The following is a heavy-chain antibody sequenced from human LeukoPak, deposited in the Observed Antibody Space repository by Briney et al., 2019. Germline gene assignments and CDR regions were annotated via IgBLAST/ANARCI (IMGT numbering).Heavy chain of an antibody. CDR3: ARGEEYYDSSGYQRHFQH. CDR2: IYHSGST. Sequence: SETLSLTCTVSGGSTSSGGYSWSWIRQPPGKGLEWIGYIYHSGSTYYNPSLKSRVTISVDRSKNQFSLKLSSVTAADTAVYYCARGEEYYDSSGYQRHFQHWGQGTLVTVSS. V-gene: IGHV4-30-2*01. CDR1: GGSTSSGGYS. J-gene: IGHJ1*01. D-gene: IGHD3-22*01.